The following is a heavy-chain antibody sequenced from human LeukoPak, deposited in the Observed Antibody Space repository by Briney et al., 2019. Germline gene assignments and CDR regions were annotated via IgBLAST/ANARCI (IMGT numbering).Heavy chain of an antibody. J-gene: IGHJ4*02. V-gene: IGHV4-30-4*01. Sequence: PSETLSLTCTVSGGSISSGDYYWSWIRQPPGKGLEWIGYIYHSGSTYYNPSLKSRVTISVDTSKNQFSLKLSSVTAADTAVYYCARGRGVKWELLTTFDYWGQGTLVTVSS. CDR2: IYHSGST. D-gene: IGHD1-26*01. CDR1: GGSISSGDYY. CDR3: ARGRGVKWELLTTFDY.